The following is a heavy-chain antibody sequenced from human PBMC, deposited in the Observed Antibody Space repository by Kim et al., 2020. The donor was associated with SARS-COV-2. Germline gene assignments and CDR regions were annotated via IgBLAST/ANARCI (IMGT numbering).Heavy chain of an antibody. CDR2: ITGNGGTT. V-gene: IGHV3-23*01. D-gene: IGHD3-16*01. J-gene: IGHJ4*02. CDR3: AKRDYAEASDFYPLFDY. CDR1: GFTFKNYA. Sequence: GGSLRLSCAASGFTFKNYAMAWVRQAPGKGLEWVSGITGNGGTTYYADFVKGRFTISRDNSKNTLYLQMNSLRDGDTAVYYCAKRDYAEASDFYPLFDYWGQGTLVTVSS.